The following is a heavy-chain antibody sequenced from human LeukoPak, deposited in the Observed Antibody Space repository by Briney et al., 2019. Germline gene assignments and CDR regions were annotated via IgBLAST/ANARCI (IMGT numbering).Heavy chain of an antibody. V-gene: IGHV4-61*08. CDR2: IYYSGST. Sequence: SETLSLTCTVSGGSISSGGYYWGWIRQHPGKGLEWIGYIYYSGSTNYNPSLKSRVTISVDTSKNQFSLKLSSVTAADTAVYYYARVLWFGEFLLDYWGQGTLVTVSS. J-gene: IGHJ4*02. CDR3: ARVLWFGEFLLDY. D-gene: IGHD3-10*01. CDR1: GGSISSGGYY.